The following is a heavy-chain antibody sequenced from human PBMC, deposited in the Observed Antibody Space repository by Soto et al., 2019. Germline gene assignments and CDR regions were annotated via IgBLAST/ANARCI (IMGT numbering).Heavy chain of an antibody. D-gene: IGHD6-6*01. CDR1: GYTFTSYD. CDR2: MNPNSGNT. CDR3: AMRLAARPPFHYYGMDV. Sequence: ASVKVSCKASGYTFTSYDINWVRQATGQGLEWMGWMNPNSGNTGYAQKFQGRVTMTRNTSISTAYMELSSLRSEDTAAYYCAMRLAARPPFHYYGMDVWGQRTTVTVSS. V-gene: IGHV1-8*01. J-gene: IGHJ6*02.